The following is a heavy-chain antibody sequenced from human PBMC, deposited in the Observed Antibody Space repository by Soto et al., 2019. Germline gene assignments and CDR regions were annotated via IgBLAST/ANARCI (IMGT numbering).Heavy chain of an antibody. CDR3: AKASGRSWYNWFDP. Sequence: QVQLVQSGAEVKKPGSSVKVSCKASGGNFTSYAISWVRQAPGQGLEFMGGIVPLFGTTNYAHKFRGRVTVTADKSTSTVYMEMSSLRYEDTAVYYCAKASGRSWYNWFDPWGQGTLVTVST. J-gene: IGHJ5*02. D-gene: IGHD6-13*01. CDR1: GGNFTSYA. V-gene: IGHV1-69*06. CDR2: IVPLFGTT.